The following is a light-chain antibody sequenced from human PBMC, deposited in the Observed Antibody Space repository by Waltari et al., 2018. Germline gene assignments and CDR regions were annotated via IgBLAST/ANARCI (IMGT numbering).Light chain of an antibody. CDR2: DVN. V-gene: IGLV2-11*01. J-gene: IGLJ3*02. CDR3: CSYAGSYTV. Sequence: QSALTQPRSVSGSPGQSVTISCTGTSSDVGGYKYVSWYQQHPGKVPKLMIYDVNKRPSGVPDRVSGSKSGNTASLTISGLQAEDEADYFCCSYAGSYTVFGGGTKLTVL. CDR1: SSDVGGYKY.